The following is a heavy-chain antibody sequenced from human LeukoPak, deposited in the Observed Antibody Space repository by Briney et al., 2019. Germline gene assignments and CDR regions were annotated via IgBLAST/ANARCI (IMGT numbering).Heavy chain of an antibody. Sequence: ASVKVSCKVSGYTLTELSMHWVRQAPGKGLEWMGGFDPEDGETIYAQKFQGRVTMTEDTSTDTAYMELSSLRSEDTAVYYCARVAPGYIAAAYPFDYWGQGTLVTVSS. D-gene: IGHD6-13*01. CDR3: ARVAPGYIAAAYPFDY. V-gene: IGHV1-24*01. J-gene: IGHJ4*02. CDR1: GYTLTELS. CDR2: FDPEDGET.